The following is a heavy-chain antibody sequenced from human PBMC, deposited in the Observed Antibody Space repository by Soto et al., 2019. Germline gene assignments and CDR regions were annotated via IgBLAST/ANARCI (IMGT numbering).Heavy chain of an antibody. D-gene: IGHD4-17*01. CDR3: AKKTVTTMTAGPANYFDY. J-gene: IGHJ4*02. Sequence: PGGSLRLSCAASGFSFRSYDMNWVRQAPGKGLEWVSFISGSGGSTFYADSVKGRFTVSRDNSKDTLFLQMDSLRDEDTALYYCAKKTVTTMTAGPANYFDYWGQGTLVTVSS. CDR2: ISGSGGST. V-gene: IGHV3-23*01. CDR1: GFSFRSYD.